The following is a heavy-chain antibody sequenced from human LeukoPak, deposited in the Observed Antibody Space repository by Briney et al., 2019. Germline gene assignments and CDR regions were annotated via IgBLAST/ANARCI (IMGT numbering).Heavy chain of an antibody. Sequence: GASLKLSCKASGYTFATYYMHWVRQAPGQGLEWMGIINPSGSSTSYAQKFQGRVTMTRETSTSTIYMELSSLRSEDTAVYYCAMRAGGYYGNMAVWGKGTTVTV. D-gene: IGHD3-3*01. CDR2: INPSGSST. CDR1: GYTFATYY. CDR3: AMRAGGYYGNMAV. J-gene: IGHJ6*03. V-gene: IGHV1-46*01.